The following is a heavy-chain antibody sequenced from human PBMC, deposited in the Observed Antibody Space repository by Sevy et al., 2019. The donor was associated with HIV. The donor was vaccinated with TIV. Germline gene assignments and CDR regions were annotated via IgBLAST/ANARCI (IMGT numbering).Heavy chain of an antibody. Sequence: GESLKISCVASGFTFSNAWMSWVRQAPGKGLEWVGRIKSKTDGGTTDYAAPVKGSFTISRDDSKNTLYLQMNSLKTEETAVYYCTTVESSITMVRGVIMGYYYYGMDVWGQGTTVTVSS. CDR2: IKSKTDGGTT. D-gene: IGHD3-10*01. CDR1: GFTFSNAW. CDR3: TTVESSITMVRGVIMGYYYYGMDV. V-gene: IGHV3-15*01. J-gene: IGHJ6*02.